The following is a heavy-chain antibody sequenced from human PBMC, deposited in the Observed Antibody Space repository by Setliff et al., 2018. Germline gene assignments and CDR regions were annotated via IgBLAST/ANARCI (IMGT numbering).Heavy chain of an antibody. CDR1: GFTLSTYW. V-gene: IGHV3-7*01. CDR2: INQDGSAT. CDR3: PRGGDAFDI. D-gene: IGHD2-21*02. Sequence: LRLSCAASGFTLSTYWMSWVRQAPGKGLEWVANINQDGSATYYADSVKGRFTISRDNSKNTLYLQMNSLRAEDTAVYYCPRGGDAFDIWGQGTMVTVSS. J-gene: IGHJ3*02.